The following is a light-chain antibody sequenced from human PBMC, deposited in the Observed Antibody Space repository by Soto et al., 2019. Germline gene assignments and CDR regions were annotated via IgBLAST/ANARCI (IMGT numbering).Light chain of an antibody. V-gene: IGKV1-8*01. CDR2: AAS. CDR3: HQYYSYPQT. Sequence: AIRMTQSPSSLSASTGDRVTITCRASQGISSYLAWYQQKPGKAPKLLIYAASTLQSGVPSRFSGSGSGTEFTLTISGLQSADFATYYCHQYYSYPQTFGQGTKVEIK. J-gene: IGKJ1*01. CDR1: QGISSY.